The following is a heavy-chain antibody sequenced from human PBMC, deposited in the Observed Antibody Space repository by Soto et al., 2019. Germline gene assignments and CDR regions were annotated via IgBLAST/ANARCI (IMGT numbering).Heavy chain of an antibody. CDR2: IYARGNT. D-gene: IGHD1-20*01. J-gene: IGHJ2*01. Sequence: EVQLVETGGGLIQHGGSLRLSCAASGLTVSTSYMNWVRQAPGKGLEWVSVIYARGNTYYTDSVKVRVTISRDNSKNKLYLQINRLRADDTDVYYCARDGPPRTFGVNSGWYFDLWGRGTLVTVSS. CDR1: GLTVSTSY. CDR3: ARDGPPRTFGVNSGWYFDL. V-gene: IGHV3-53*02.